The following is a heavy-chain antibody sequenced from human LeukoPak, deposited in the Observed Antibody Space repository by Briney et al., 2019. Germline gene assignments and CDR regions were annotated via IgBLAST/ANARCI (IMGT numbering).Heavy chain of an antibody. CDR1: GFPFSAYG. Sequence: HPGGSLRLSCAASGFPFSAYGMGWVRQAPGKGLEWVSTINDSGGNTHYADSVKGRCTTSRDNSKDTVYLQMNSLRAEDTAVYYCVKDVGGSAFYEYWGQGTLVTVSS. CDR3: VKDVGGSAFYEY. V-gene: IGHV3-23*01. J-gene: IGHJ4*02. D-gene: IGHD2-15*01. CDR2: INDSGGNT.